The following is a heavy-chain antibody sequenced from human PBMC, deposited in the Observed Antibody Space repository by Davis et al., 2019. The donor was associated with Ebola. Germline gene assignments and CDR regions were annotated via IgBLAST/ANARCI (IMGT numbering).Heavy chain of an antibody. J-gene: IGHJ4*02. D-gene: IGHD6-19*01. V-gene: IGHV3-21*01. CDR2: ISSSSSYI. CDR1: GFTFSSYS. CDR3: ARDPGIAVAGSYYFDY. Sequence: GGSLRLSCAASGFTFSSYSMNWVRQAPGKGLEWVSSISSSSSYIYYADSVKGRFTIFRDNAKNSLYLQMNSLRAEDTAVYYCARDPGIAVAGSYYFDYWGQGTLVTVSS.